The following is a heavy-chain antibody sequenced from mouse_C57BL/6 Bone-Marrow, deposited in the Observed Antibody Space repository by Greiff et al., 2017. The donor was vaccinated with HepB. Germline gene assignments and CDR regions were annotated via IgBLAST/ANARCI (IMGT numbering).Heavy chain of an antibody. V-gene: IGHV14-4*01. J-gene: IGHJ1*03. D-gene: IGHD1-1*01. CDR1: GFNIKDDY. CDR3: TTKDYYGSSYFDV. CDR2: IDPENGDT. Sequence: VQLQQSGAELVRPGASVKLSCTASGFNIKDDYMHWVKQRPEQGLEWIGWIDPENGDTEYASKFQGKATITADTSSNTAYLQLSSLTSEDTAVYYCTTKDYYGSSYFDVWGTGTTVTVSS.